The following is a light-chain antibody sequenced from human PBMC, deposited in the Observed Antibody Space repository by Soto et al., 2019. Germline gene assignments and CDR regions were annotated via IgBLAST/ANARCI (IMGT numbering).Light chain of an antibody. CDR2: RAS. Sequence: DMQMARCASTLYPSVGGAVSINCLAIQSISSWLAWYQQKPGKAPKLLIYRASTLQSGVPSRFSASGSGTEIILTISSLQPDEFATYYCQLYNTYSGRCGQGTKVDIK. J-gene: IGKJ1*01. CDR1: QSISSW. V-gene: IGKV1-5*03. CDR3: QLYNTYSGR.